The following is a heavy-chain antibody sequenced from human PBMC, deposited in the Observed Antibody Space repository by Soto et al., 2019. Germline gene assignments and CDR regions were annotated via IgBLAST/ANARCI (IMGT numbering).Heavy chain of an antibody. J-gene: IGHJ4*02. D-gene: IGHD2-21*01. CDR2: IYYRWTT. Sequence: SETLSLTCTVSGASITSHYWSWIRQPPGKGLEWIGHIYYRWTTNYNPSLKSRVTISADTSKNQFSLKLNSVTAADTAVFYCAREDQIVGSLDYWGQGILVTVSS. CDR1: GASITSHY. CDR3: AREDQIVGSLDY. V-gene: IGHV4-59*11.